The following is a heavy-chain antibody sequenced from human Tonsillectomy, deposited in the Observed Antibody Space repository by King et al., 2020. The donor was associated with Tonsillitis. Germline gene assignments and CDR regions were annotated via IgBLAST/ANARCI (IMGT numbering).Heavy chain of an antibody. CDR3: ARDSPDVVRGATRGYFDY. CDR2: IIPLFDSA. V-gene: IGHV1-69*01. J-gene: IGHJ4*02. D-gene: IGHD3-10*01. Sequence: LVQSGPEVKKPGSSVKVSCKASGGTFSSFAISWVRQAPGQGLEWMGGIIPLFDSASYAQRFQGRVTITADESTSTAYMELNSLTSEDTAIYYCARDSPDVVRGATRGYFDYWGQGNLVTVSS. CDR1: GGTFSSFA.